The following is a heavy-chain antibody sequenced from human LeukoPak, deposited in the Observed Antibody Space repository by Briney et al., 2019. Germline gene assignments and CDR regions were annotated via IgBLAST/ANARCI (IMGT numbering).Heavy chain of an antibody. Sequence: PGGSLRLSCAASGFTFSSYWMHWVRQAPGKGLVWVSRINSDGSSTAYADSVKGRFTISRDNAKNTLYLQTNSLRAEDTAVYYCTRSLSGYDYSPDYWGQGTLVTVSS. CDR2: INSDGSST. J-gene: IGHJ4*02. CDR3: TRSLSGYDYSPDY. D-gene: IGHD6-25*01. CDR1: GFTFSSYW. V-gene: IGHV3-74*03.